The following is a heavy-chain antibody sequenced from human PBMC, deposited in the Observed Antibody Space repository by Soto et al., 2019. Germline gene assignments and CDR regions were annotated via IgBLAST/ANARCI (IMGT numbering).Heavy chain of an antibody. CDR3: VRQGIDYLHGLGDV. CDR2: VSYTEDT. CDR1: SGPDRSHN. Sequence: QVQLQQSGPRLVKPSETLSLTCTVSSGPDRSHNWGWIRQPPGRGLEWIGYVSYTEDTPYNPALGRRSPRPANPSMSAIPLTLRPGTAADTAVCYCVRQGIDYLHGLGDVGGQGTTVSVPS. D-gene: IGHD4-17*01. V-gene: IGHV4-59*08. J-gene: IGHJ6*02.